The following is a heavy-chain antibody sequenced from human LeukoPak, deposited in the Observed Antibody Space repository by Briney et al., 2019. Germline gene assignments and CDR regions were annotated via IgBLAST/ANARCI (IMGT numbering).Heavy chain of an antibody. CDR3: ARLPGYSYGSSV. Sequence: GGSLRLSCAASGFTFSSYSMNWVRQAPGKGLEWVSSTSSSSSYIYYADSVKGRFTISRDNAKNSLYLQMNSLRAEDTAVYYCARLPGYSYGSSVWGQGTLVTVSS. CDR1: GFTFSSYS. D-gene: IGHD5-18*01. J-gene: IGHJ4*02. CDR2: TSSSSSYI. V-gene: IGHV3-21*01.